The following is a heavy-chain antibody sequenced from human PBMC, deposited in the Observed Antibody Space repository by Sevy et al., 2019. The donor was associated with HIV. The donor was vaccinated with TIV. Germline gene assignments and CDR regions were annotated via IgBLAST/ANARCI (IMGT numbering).Heavy chain of an antibody. CDR2: IYYSGST. CDR3: ARTPVIMITAGGVIALRQFDF. Sequence: SETLSLTCTVSGGSISGYYWSWIRQPPGKGLEWIGYIYYSGSTNYNPSLKNRVTMSVDTSTNQFSLKMTSVTAADTAVYYGARTPVIMITAGGVIALRQFDFWGQGTLVTVSS. CDR1: GGSISGYY. V-gene: IGHV4-59*01. J-gene: IGHJ4*02. D-gene: IGHD3-16*02.